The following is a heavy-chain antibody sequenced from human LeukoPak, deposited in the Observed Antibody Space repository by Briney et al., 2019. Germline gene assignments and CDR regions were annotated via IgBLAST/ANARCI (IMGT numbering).Heavy chain of an antibody. CDR2: INPNNGGT. CDR1: GYTFTGYH. CDR3: ARDRGAGYGFDY. J-gene: IGHJ4*02. V-gene: IGHV1-2*02. Sequence: ASVKVSCKASGYTFTGYHMHWVRQAPGQGLEWMGWINPNNGGTNYAQKFQGRVTMTRDTSISTAYMELSRLRSDDTAVYYCARDRGAGYGFDYWGQGTLVTVSS. D-gene: IGHD5-12*01.